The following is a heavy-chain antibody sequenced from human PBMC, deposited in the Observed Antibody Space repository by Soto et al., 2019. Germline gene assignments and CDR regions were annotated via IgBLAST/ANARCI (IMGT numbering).Heavy chain of an antibody. D-gene: IGHD2-15*01. CDR3: ARGRYCLTGRCFPNWFDP. J-gene: IGHJ5*02. V-gene: IGHV4-30-4*01. Sequence: SETLSLTCSVSGDSISTVDYFWAWIRQPPGQALEYIGYIYKSATTYYNPSFEGRVAISLDTSKSHFSLNVTSVTAADTAVYFCARGRYCLTGRCFPNWFDPWGQGTLVTVSS. CDR1: GDSISTVDYF. CDR2: IYKSATT.